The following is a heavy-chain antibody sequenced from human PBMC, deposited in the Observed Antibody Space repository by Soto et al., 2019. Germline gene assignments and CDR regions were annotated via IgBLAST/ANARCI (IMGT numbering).Heavy chain of an antibody. CDR3: ANASGWFGAFDY. Sequence: EVQLLESGGGLVQPGGSLRLSCAASGFTFSSYAMSWVRQAPGKGLEWVSAISGSGGSTYYADSVKGRFTISRDNSKNTPYLQMNSLRAEDTAVYYCANASGWFGAFDYWGQGTLVTVSS. V-gene: IGHV3-23*01. CDR1: GFTFSSYA. CDR2: ISGSGGST. J-gene: IGHJ4*02. D-gene: IGHD3-10*01.